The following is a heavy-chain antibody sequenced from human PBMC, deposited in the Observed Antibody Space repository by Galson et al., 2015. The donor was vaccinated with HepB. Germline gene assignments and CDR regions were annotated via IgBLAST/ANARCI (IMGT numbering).Heavy chain of an antibody. V-gene: IGHV4-39*07. J-gene: IGHJ3*02. Sequence: WSWIRQPPGKGLEWIGSIYYSGSTYYNPSLKSRVTISVDTSKNQFSLKLSSVTAADTAVYYCASWGSSGYYLPDAFDIWGQGTMVTVSS. CDR3: ASWGSSGYYLPDAFDI. D-gene: IGHD3-22*01. CDR2: IYYSGST.